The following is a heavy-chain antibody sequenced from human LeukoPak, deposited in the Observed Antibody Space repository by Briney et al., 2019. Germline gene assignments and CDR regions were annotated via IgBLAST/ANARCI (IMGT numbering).Heavy chain of an antibody. CDR1: GYTFTSYG. Sequence: ASVKVSCKASGYTFTSYGISWVRQAPGQGLEWMGWISAYNGNTNYAQKLQGRVPMTTDTSTSTAYMELRSLRSDDTAVYYCAKDKLRFLEWLFNYWGQGTLVTVSS. CDR2: ISAYNGNT. CDR3: AKDKLRFLEWLFNY. V-gene: IGHV1-18*01. D-gene: IGHD3-3*01. J-gene: IGHJ4*02.